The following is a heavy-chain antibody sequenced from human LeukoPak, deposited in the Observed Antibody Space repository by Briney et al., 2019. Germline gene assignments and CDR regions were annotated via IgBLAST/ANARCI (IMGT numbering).Heavy chain of an antibody. V-gene: IGHV3-21*01. CDR1: GFTFSSYS. CDR2: ISSSSSYI. D-gene: IGHD6-13*01. J-gene: IGHJ4*02. CDR3: ARELYSNVDY. Sequence: GGSLRLSCSVSGFTFSSYSMNWVRQAPGKGLEWVSSISSSSSYIYYADSVKGRFTISRDNAKNSLYLQMNSLRAEDTAVYYCARELYSNVDYWGQGTLVTVSS.